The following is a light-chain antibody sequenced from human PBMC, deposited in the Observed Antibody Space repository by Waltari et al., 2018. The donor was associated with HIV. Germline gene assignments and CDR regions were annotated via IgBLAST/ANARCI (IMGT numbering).Light chain of an antibody. J-gene: IGLJ2*01. CDR3: CSYTGTGVV. CDR1: RSDVGGSSV. CDR2: EVT. V-gene: IGLV2-23*02. Sequence: QSALTQPASVSGSPGQSITISCTGTRSDVGGSSVVCWYQQHPGKAPKLMIFEVTKRPSVVSARFSCSRSGNTASLTISGLQAEDEGDYYCCSYTGTGVVFGGRTNLTVL.